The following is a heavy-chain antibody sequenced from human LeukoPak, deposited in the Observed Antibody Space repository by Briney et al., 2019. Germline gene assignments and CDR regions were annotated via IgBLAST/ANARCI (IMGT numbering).Heavy chain of an antibody. V-gene: IGHV3-48*03. D-gene: IGHD3-10*01. Sequence: GGSLRLSCAASGFTFSSYEMNWVRQAPGKGLEWVSYTSSSGSTIYYADSVKGRFTISRDNAKNSLYLQMNSLRAEDTALYYCAREGGAWYYYGSGSFDYWGQGTLVTVSS. CDR2: TSSSGSTI. CDR3: AREGGAWYYYGSGSFDY. CDR1: GFTFSSYE. J-gene: IGHJ4*02.